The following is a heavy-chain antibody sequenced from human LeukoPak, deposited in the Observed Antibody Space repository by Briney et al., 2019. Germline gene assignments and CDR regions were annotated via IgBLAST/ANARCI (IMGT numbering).Heavy chain of an antibody. CDR1: GFTFSSYG. Sequence: PGGSLRLSCAASGFTFSSYGMHWVRQAPGKGLEWVAVIWYDGSNKYYADSVKGRFTISRDNSKNTLYLQMNSLRAEDTAVYYCARGMFYYGSGSDTGDYWGQGTLVTASS. V-gene: IGHV3-33*01. J-gene: IGHJ4*02. D-gene: IGHD3-10*01. CDR2: IWYDGSNK. CDR3: ARGMFYYGSGSDTGDY.